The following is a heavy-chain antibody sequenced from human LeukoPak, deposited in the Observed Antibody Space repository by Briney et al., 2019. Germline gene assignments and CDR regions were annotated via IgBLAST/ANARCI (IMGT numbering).Heavy chain of an antibody. CDR1: GFTFSSYG. V-gene: IGHV3-30*18. J-gene: IGHJ4*02. D-gene: IGHD5-24*01. CDR2: ISYDGSNK. CDR3: AKETEEMATITDY. Sequence: PGGSLRLSCAASGFTFSSYGMHWVRQAPGKGLEWVAVISYDGSNKYYADSVKGRFTISRDNSKNTLYLQMNSLRAEDTAVYYCAKETEEMATITDYWGQGTLVTVSS.